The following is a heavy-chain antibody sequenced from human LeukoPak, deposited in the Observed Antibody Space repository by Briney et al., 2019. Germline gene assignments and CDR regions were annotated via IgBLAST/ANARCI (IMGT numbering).Heavy chain of an antibody. CDR1: GFTFSDYY. CDR2: ISSSSSYT. Sequence: GGSLRLSCAASGFTFSDYYMSWIRQAPGKGLEWVSYISSSSSYTKYADSVKGRFTISRDNAKNSLYLQMNSLRAEDTAVYHCARDRYCSGGSCYGWVDPWGQGTLVTVSS. V-gene: IGHV3-11*06. D-gene: IGHD2-15*01. J-gene: IGHJ5*02. CDR3: ARDRYCSGGSCYGWVDP.